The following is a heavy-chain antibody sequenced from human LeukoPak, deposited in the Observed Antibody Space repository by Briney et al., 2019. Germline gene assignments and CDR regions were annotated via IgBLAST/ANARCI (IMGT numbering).Heavy chain of an antibody. CDR1: GGSISSYY. CDR3: ARGRKWLPDAFDI. D-gene: IGHD6-19*01. J-gene: IGHJ3*02. V-gene: IGHV4-4*07. Sequence: SETLSLTCTVSGGSISSYYWNWIRQPAGKGLEWIGRIYSSGSTNYNPSLKSRVTISVDTSKNQFSLKLSSVTAADTAVYYCARGRKWLPDAFDIWGQGTMVTVSS. CDR2: IYSSGST.